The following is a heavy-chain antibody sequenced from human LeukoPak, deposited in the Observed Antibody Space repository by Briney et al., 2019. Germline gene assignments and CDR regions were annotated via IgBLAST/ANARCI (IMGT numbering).Heavy chain of an antibody. D-gene: IGHD3-10*01. Sequence: GGSLRLSCAASGLIVSSNFMSWVRQAPGKGLEWVSALYSGGSIYYADSVKGRFTISRDNSKNTLYLQMNSLRAEDTAVYYCARDPSRGLYYFDHWGQGTLVTVSS. CDR1: GLIVSSNF. V-gene: IGHV3-53*01. CDR2: LYSGGSI. CDR3: ARDPSRGLYYFDH. J-gene: IGHJ4*02.